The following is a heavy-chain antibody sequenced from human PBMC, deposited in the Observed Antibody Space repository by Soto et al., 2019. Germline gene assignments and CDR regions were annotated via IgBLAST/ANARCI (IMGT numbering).Heavy chain of an antibody. CDR3: ARGPSGDKVDS. D-gene: IGHD7-27*01. CDR2: IYNGGST. V-gene: IGHV4-30-4*01. J-gene: IGHJ4*02. CDR1: GGSISTVNYW. Sequence: QVQLQESGPGLVKPSQTLSLTCTVSGGSISTVNYWWSWIRQSPDMGLEWIGHIYNGGSTYNNPSLGSXXTXSXATSKNQLSLTLSSVSAADTAVYYCARGPSGDKVDSWGQGTLVTVSS.